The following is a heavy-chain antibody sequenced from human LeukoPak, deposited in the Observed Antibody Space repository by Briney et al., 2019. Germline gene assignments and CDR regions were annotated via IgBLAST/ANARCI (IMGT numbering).Heavy chain of an antibody. CDR2: ISSRSEAI. CDR1: EFTFSNYH. Sequence: GGSLRLSCAASEFTFSNYHMNWVRQAPRKGLEWVSYISSRSEAIYYADSVKGRFTIFRDNAKSSLYLQMNSLRAEDTAVYYCTSDGGHGYAMDFWGQGTLVTVSS. D-gene: IGHD2-2*01. J-gene: IGHJ4*02. CDR3: TSDGGHGYAMDF. V-gene: IGHV3-48*03.